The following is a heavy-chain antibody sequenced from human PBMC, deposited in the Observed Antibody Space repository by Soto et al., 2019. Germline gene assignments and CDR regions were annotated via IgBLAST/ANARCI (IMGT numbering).Heavy chain of an antibody. J-gene: IGHJ1*01. CDR1: GFTFSDYY. CDR2: ISSSSSYT. D-gene: IGHD6-19*01. V-gene: IGHV3-11*06. Sequence: QVQLVESGGGLVKPGGSLRLSCAASGFTFSDYYMSWIRQAPGKGLEWVSYISSSSSYTNYAASVKGRFTISRDNAKNSLYMQMNSLRAEDTAVYYCARAPRWYSSGWYRYFQHWGQGNLVNVSS. CDR3: ARAPRWYSSGWYRYFQH.